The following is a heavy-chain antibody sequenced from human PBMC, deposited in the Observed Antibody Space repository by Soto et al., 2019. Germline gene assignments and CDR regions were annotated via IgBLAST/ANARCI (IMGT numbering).Heavy chain of an antibody. Sequence: QVQLVQSGAEVKKPGASVKVSCKASGYTFTSYYMHWVRQAPGQGLEWMGIINPSGGSTSYAQKFQGRVTMTRDTSTSTFNMELSSLRSEDTAVYYCARVGQGGYYYYYRDVWGKGTTVTVSS. J-gene: IGHJ6*03. CDR1: GYTFTSYY. CDR3: ARVGQGGYYYYYRDV. CDR2: INPSGGST. D-gene: IGHD3-16*01. V-gene: IGHV1-46*03.